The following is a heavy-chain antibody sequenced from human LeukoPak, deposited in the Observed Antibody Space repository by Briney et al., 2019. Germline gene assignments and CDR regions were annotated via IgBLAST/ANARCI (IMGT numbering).Heavy chain of an antibody. V-gene: IGHV3-21*01. Sequence: KPGGSLRLSWAASGFTFSSYNMNWVRQAPGKGLEWVSSISGSSSFISYADSMQGRFTISRDNARNSLYLQMNSLRAEDTAVYYCARDGLQAYYDSSGFFDYWGQGTLVTVSS. CDR3: ARDGLQAYYDSSGFFDY. CDR1: GFTFSSYN. CDR2: ISGSSSFI. D-gene: IGHD3-22*01. J-gene: IGHJ4*02.